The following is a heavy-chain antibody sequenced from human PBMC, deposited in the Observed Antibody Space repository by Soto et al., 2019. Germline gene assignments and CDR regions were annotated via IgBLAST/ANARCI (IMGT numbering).Heavy chain of an antibody. CDR3: ANEMSDDWSSTSCYWVAYYMDF. CDR1: GFTFSSYA. CDR2: ISGSGGST. Sequence: EVQLLESGGGLVQPGGSLRLSCAASGFTFSSYAMSWVRQAPGKGLEWVSAISGSGGSTYYADSVKGRFTISRDNSKKTLYLQMNSLRAEDTAVYYCANEMSDDWSSTSCYWVAYYMDFWGKGTPVTVSS. D-gene: IGHD2-2*01. J-gene: IGHJ6*03. V-gene: IGHV3-23*01.